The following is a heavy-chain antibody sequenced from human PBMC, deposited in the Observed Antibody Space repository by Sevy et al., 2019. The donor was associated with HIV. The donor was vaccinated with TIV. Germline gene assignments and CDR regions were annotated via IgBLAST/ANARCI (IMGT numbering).Heavy chain of an antibody. CDR1: GGIFRTYG. D-gene: IGHD6-19*01. CDR3: ARGGGNGWYYFDY. V-gene: IGHV1-69*13. CDR2: IIPILGTT. J-gene: IGHJ4*02. Sequence: ASVKVSCKASGGIFRTYGISWVRQAPGQGPEWVGGIIPILGTTNYAQMFQGRVTISADEYTKTVHMELSSLRSEDTGVYYCARGGGNGWYYFDYWGQETLVTVSS.